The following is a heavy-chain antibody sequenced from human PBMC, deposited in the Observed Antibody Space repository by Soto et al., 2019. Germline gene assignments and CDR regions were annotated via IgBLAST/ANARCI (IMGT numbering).Heavy chain of an antibody. Sequence: EVQLLESGGGLVQPGGSLRLSCAASGFTFSSYAMSWVRQAPGKGLEWVSAISGSAGSTYYADSVKGRFTISRDNSKNTLYLQMTSLRAKDTAVFYCTKDLWSYLHAGGEFDSWGQGTLVTVSS. CDR3: TKDLWSYLHAGGEFDS. D-gene: IGHD2-15*01. CDR2: ISGSAGST. J-gene: IGHJ4*02. V-gene: IGHV3-23*01. CDR1: GFTFSSYA.